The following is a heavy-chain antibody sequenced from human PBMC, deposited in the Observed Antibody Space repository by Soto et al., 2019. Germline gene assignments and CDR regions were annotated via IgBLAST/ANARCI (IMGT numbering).Heavy chain of an antibody. Sequence: EVQLLESGGGLVQPGGSLRLSCAASGFTFSTYAMNWVRQAPGKGLEWVSGISGSGDSTYYADSVKGRFTVSRDNSKNTLYVQMNRLRAEDTAVFCCAKEGSSGWRFDSWGQGPLVTVSS. CDR1: GFTFSTYA. V-gene: IGHV3-23*01. CDR3: AKEGSSGWRFDS. J-gene: IGHJ4*02. D-gene: IGHD6-19*01. CDR2: ISGSGDST.